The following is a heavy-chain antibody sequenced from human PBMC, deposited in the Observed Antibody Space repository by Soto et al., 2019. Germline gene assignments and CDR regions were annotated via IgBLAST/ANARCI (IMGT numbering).Heavy chain of an antibody. CDR1: GYTFTSYG. Sequence: ASVKVSCKASGYTFTSYGISWVRQAPGQGLEWMGWISAYNGNTNYAQKLQGRVTMTTDTSTSTAYKELRSLRSDDTAVYYCARVRSSSPNNWFDPWGQGTLVTVSS. V-gene: IGHV1-18*01. CDR3: ARVRSSSPNNWFDP. D-gene: IGHD6-13*01. CDR2: ISAYNGNT. J-gene: IGHJ5*02.